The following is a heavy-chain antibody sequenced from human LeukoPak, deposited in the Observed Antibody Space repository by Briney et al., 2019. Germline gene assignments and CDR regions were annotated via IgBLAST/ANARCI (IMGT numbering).Heavy chain of an antibody. Sequence: SVKVSCTASGYTFTSYDINWVRQATGQGLEWMGGIIPIFGTANYAQKFQGRVTITADESTSTAYMELSSLRSEDTAVYYCARAIYSYGSWFDPWGQGTLVTVSS. CDR3: ARAIYSYGSWFDP. V-gene: IGHV1-69*13. CDR2: IIPIFGTA. J-gene: IGHJ5*02. D-gene: IGHD5-18*01. CDR1: GYTFTSYD.